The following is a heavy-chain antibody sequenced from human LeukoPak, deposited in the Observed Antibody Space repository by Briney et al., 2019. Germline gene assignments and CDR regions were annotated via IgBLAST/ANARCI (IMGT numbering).Heavy chain of an antibody. V-gene: IGHV3-9*01. Sequence: PGGSLKLSCAASGLTFDDYAMHWIRQGPGRGLDLFSGMSRNSSSIGYADSVKGRFTITRENAKNSLYLQMNSLTAEDTASYFCAKVGVFDAFDSWGQGTVVTVSS. CDR1: GLTFDDYA. J-gene: IGHJ3*02. CDR2: MSRNSSSI. D-gene: IGHD3-3*01. CDR3: AKVGVFDAFDS.